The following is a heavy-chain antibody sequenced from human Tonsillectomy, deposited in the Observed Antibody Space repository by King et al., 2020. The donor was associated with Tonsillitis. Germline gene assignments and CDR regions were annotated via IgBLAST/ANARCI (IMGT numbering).Heavy chain of an antibody. CDR3: ARGPGGGPNYYSMDV. Sequence: QLQESGPGLVKPSETLSLTCTVSGGSISGYYWSWIRQPPGKGLEWIGYIYYSGSTNYNPSLKSRVTISVDSSKNQFSLKVCSVSAADTAVYYCARGPGGGPNYYSMDVWGQGTTVTVSS. J-gene: IGHJ6*02. CDR2: IYYSGST. V-gene: IGHV4-59*01. CDR1: GGSISGYY. D-gene: IGHD3-16*01.